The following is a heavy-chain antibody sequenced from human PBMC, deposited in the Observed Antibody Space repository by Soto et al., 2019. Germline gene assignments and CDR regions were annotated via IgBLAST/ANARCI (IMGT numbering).Heavy chain of an antibody. Sequence: LXLXCTVYGVSITGXDYYWSWIRQAPGKGLELIGNIFYSGATSYNPSLESRVTISLERSKNKFSLKLEYVTAADTAVYYCARDRRVTNSWSPGDSYHYGLDVWGQGTTGTVS. CDR1: GVSITGXDYY. D-gene: IGHD6-13*01. V-gene: IGHV4-30-4*01. J-gene: IGHJ6*02. CDR3: ARDRRVTNSWSPGDSYHYGLDV. CDR2: IFYSGAT.